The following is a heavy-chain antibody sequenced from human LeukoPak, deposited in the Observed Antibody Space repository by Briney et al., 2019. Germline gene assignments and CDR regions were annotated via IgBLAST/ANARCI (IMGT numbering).Heavy chain of an antibody. CDR3: ARDRSNYDFWSGYYN. D-gene: IGHD3-3*01. Sequence: GGSLRLSCAASGFTFSSYSMNWVRQAPGKGREWVSYISSSSSTIHYADSVKGRFTISRDNAKNSLYLQMDSLRAEDTAGYYCARDRSNYDFWSGYYNWGQGTLVTVSS. CDR2: ISSSSSTI. J-gene: IGHJ4*02. V-gene: IGHV3-48*01. CDR1: GFTFSSYS.